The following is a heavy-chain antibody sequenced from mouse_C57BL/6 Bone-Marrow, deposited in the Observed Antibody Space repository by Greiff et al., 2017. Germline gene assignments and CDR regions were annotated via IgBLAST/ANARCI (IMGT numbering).Heavy chain of an antibody. V-gene: IGHV1-52*01. CDR3: ARYDYGDFDY. Sequence: QVQLQQPGAELVMPGSSVKLSCKASGYTFTSYWMHWVKQRPIQGLEWIGNIDPSDSETHYTQKFKDKATLTVDKSTSTAYMQLSSLTSEDSAVYYCARYDYGDFDYWGQGITLTVSS. J-gene: IGHJ2*01. CDR2: IDPSDSET. CDR1: GYTFTSYW. D-gene: IGHD2-4*01.